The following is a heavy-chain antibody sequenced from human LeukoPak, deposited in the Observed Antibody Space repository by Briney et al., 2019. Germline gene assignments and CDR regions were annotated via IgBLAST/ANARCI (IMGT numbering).Heavy chain of an antibody. D-gene: IGHD2-15*01. V-gene: IGHV4-59*08. CDR1: GGSISSYY. CDR2: IYYSGST. Sequence: SETLSLICTVSGGSISSYYWSWIRQPPGKGLEWIGYIYYSGSTNYNPSLKSRVTISVDTSKNQFSLKLSSVTAADTAVYYCARSNGGNFDYWGQGILVTVSS. CDR3: ARSNGGNFDY. J-gene: IGHJ4*02.